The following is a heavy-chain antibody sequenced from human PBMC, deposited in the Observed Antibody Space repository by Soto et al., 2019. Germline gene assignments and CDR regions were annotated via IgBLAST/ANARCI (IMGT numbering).Heavy chain of an antibody. J-gene: IGHJ4*02. CDR1: VFTFSNSA. Sequence: PGGSLRLSCAASVFTFSNSAMHWVRQAPGKGLEWVAVIPFDGNNKYYVDSVKGRFTISRDNSKNTLYLQMNSLRAEDTAVYYCARDRVLAGIGEVDYWGQGTLVTVSS. CDR2: IPFDGNNK. V-gene: IGHV3-30-3*01. CDR3: ARDRVLAGIGEVDY. D-gene: IGHD6-19*01.